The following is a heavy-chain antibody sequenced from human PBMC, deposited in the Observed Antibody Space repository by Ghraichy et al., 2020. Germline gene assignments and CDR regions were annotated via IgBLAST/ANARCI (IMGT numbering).Heavy chain of an antibody. J-gene: IGHJ4*02. CDR1: GGSISSTSYY. Sequence: SETLSLTCTVSGGSISSTSYYWGWIRQPPGKGLEWIGTFYYSESSYYNPSLKSRVTISVDTSKNQFSLKLSSVTAADTAVYYCARHGPDYYDNSGLRGEGFDYWGQGTLVTVSS. CDR2: FYYSESS. CDR3: ARHGPDYYDNSGLRGEGFDY. D-gene: IGHD3-22*01. V-gene: IGHV4-39*01.